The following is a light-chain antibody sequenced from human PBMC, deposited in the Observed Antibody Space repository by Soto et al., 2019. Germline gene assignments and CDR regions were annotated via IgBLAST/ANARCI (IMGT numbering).Light chain of an antibody. CDR2: EVN. CDR3: SSYAGSNNYV. V-gene: IGLV2-8*01. Sequence: QSVLTQPPSVSAAPGQTVTISCSGSSSDVGGYNYVSWYQLHPGKAPKLMIYEVNLRPSGVPDRFSGSKSGNTASLTVSGLQAEDEADYYCSSYAGSNNYVFGXGTKVTVL. CDR1: SSDVGGYNY. J-gene: IGLJ1*01.